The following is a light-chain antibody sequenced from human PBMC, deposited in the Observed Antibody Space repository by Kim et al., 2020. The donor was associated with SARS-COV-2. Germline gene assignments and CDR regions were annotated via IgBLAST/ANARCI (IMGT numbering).Light chain of an antibody. V-gene: IGKV3-15*01. CDR3: QQCNNWPVT. CDR2: GAS. Sequence: EIVMTQSPATLSVSPGERATLSCRASQSVSNNLAWYQQKPDQAPRLLIYGASTRSTGIPARFSGSGSGTEFTLTISSLQSEDFAVYYCQQCNNWPVTFGQGTRLEIK. J-gene: IGKJ5*01. CDR1: QSVSNN.